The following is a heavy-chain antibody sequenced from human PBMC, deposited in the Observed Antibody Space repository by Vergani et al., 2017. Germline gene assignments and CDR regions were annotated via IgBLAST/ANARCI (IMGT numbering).Heavy chain of an antibody. V-gene: IGHV1-18*01. Sequence: QVQLVQSVAELKKPGASVSVSCKGSSHTFQTYGISWVRQAPGKGLEWMAWIRPYTGHTIYAQKFQDRVTMTADTSTNTAYMELRSLRSDDTAVYFCARVAPSNSEVTPTAFDVWGQGTMVTVSS. CDR1: SHTFQTYG. J-gene: IGHJ3*01. CDR2: IRPYTGHT. CDR3: ARVAPSNSEVTPTAFDV. D-gene: IGHD1-1*01.